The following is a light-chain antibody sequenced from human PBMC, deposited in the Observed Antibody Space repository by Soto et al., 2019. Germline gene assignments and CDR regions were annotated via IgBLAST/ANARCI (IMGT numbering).Light chain of an antibody. CDR3: QQRSNWPKT. CDR1: QSVSSY. Sequence: EIVLTQSPATLSLYPGERATLSCRASQSVSSYLAWYQQKPGQAPRLLIYDASNRATGIPARFSGSGSGTDFTLTISSLEPEDFAVYYCQQRSNWPKTFGGGTKV. CDR2: DAS. J-gene: IGKJ4*01. V-gene: IGKV3-11*01.